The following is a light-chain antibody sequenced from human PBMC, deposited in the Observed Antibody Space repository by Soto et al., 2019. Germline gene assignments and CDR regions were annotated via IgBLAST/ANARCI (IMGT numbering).Light chain of an antibody. V-gene: IGKV3-15*01. J-gene: IGKJ3*01. CDR3: QQYNNWPPVT. CDR2: GAS. CDR1: KSVYNN. Sequence: EIVMTQSPATLSVSPGERATLSCRASKSVYNNLAWYQQKPGQAPSLLIYGASTRATGIPARFSGSGSWTEFTLTISSLQSEDFAVYFGQQYNNWPPVTFGPGTKVDI.